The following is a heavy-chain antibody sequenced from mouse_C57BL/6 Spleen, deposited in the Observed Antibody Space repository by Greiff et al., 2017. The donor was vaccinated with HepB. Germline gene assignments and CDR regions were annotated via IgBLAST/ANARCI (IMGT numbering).Heavy chain of an antibody. CDR2: IDPNSGGT. CDR1: GYTFTSYW. D-gene: IGHD2-2*01. Sequence: QVQLQQPGAELVKPGASVKLSCKASGYTFTSYWMHWLKQRPGRGLEWIGRIDPNSGGTKYNEKFKSKATLTVDKPSSTAYMQLSSLTSEDSAVYYCARPSRDYGYGVGAMDYWGQGTSVTVSS. CDR3: ARPSRDYGYGVGAMDY. J-gene: IGHJ4*01. V-gene: IGHV1-72*01.